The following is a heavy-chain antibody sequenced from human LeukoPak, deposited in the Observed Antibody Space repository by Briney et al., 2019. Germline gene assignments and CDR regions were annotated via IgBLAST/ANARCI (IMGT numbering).Heavy chain of an antibody. CDR2: IYYSGST. J-gene: IGHJ4*02. CDR1: GGSISSSSYY. Sequence: SETLSLTCTVSGGSISSSSYYWGWIRQPPGKGLEWIGSIYYSGSTYYNPSPKSRVTISVDTSKNQFSLKLSSVTAADTAVYYCARRYYYGSGSYYPFDYWGQGTLVTVSS. V-gene: IGHV4-39*01. D-gene: IGHD3-10*01. CDR3: ARRYYYGSGSYYPFDY.